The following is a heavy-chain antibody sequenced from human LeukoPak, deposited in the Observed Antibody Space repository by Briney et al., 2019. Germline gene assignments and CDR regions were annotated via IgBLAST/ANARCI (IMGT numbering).Heavy chain of an antibody. J-gene: IGHJ6*03. D-gene: IGHD3-16*01. V-gene: IGHV4-34*01. CDR1: GASFSGYY. Sequence: SETLSLTCAVYGASFSGYYWSWIRQPPGKGLEWIGEINHSGSTNYNPSLKSRVTISVDTSKNPFSLKLSSVTAADTAVYYCARHSGGGVRGKPKYYYYYYMDVWGKGTTVTISS. CDR2: INHSGST. CDR3: ARHSGGGVRGKPKYYYYYYMDV.